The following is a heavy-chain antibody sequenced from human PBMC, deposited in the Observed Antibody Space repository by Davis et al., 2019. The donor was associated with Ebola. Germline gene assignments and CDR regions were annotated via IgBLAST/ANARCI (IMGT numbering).Heavy chain of an antibody. CDR2: ISSSGSTL. D-gene: IGHD3-10*01. Sequence: GESLKISCAASGFSLSSYDMNWVRQAPGKGLEWVSYISSSGSTLDYADSVKGRFTISRDNAKNSLYLQMNSLRAEDTAVYYCVSEVRNTWFDPWGQGTQVTVSS. V-gene: IGHV3-48*03. CDR3: VSEVRNTWFDP. J-gene: IGHJ5*02. CDR1: GFSLSSYD.